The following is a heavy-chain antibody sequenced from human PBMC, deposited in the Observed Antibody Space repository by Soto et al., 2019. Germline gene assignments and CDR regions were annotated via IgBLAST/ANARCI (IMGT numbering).Heavy chain of an antibody. CDR2: INAGNGNT. J-gene: IGHJ2*01. CDR1: GYTFTSYA. V-gene: IGHV1-3*01. CDR3: ARVSHSSYNWYFDL. Sequence: QVQLVQSGAEVKKPGASVKVSCKASGYTFTSYAMHWVRQAPGQRLEWMGWINAGNGNTKYSQKFQGRVTITRDTSASTAYMERSSLRSQDTTGYYCARVSHSSYNWYFDLWGRGTLVTVSS. D-gene: IGHD6-6*01.